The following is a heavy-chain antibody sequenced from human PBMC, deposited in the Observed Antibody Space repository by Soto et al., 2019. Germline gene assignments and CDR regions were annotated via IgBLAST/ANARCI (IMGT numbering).Heavy chain of an antibody. V-gene: IGHV1-18*01. CDR1: GYTYHIHG. CDR3: AREKWGSGSRWLDP. J-gene: IGHJ5*02. CDR2: ISAYNGDT. Sequence: ASVKVSCKTSGYTYHIHGITWVRQAPGQGLEWMGWISAYNGDTRYAQRFQGRFSMDQDKSTSTAYMELRSLTSEDTAVYYCAREKWGSGSRWLDPWGQGTLVTVSS. D-gene: IGHD6-19*01.